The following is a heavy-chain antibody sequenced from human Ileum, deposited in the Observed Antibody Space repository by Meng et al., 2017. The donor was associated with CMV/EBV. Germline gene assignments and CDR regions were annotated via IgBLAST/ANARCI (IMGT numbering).Heavy chain of an antibody. CDR1: YTFPGYY. J-gene: IGHJ4*02. Sequence: YTFPGYYMHWVRQAPGQGLEWMGWINPNSGGTNYAQKFQGRVTMTRDTSISTAYMELSRLRSDDTAVYYCARDRYYDFWSGYPEMSYWGQGTLVTVSS. CDR3: ARDRYYDFWSGYPEMSY. CDR2: INPNSGGT. V-gene: IGHV1-2*02. D-gene: IGHD3-3*01.